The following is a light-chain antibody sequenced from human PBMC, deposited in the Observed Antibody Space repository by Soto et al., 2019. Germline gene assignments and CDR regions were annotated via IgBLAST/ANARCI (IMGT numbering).Light chain of an antibody. J-gene: IGKJ1*01. V-gene: IGKV1-12*01. CDR1: QGISTS. Sequence: DVPMTQSPPFVSSSVGDRVAITCRASQGISTSLVWYQHKPGKAPELLIFGASNLQTGVPSRFSGSGSGTDFNLSITSLQPDDSATYYCQKAKTFPWTFGQGPKVEIK. CDR3: QKAKTFPWT. CDR2: GAS.